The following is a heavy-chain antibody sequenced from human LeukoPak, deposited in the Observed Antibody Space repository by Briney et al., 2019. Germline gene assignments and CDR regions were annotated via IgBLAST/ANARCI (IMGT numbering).Heavy chain of an antibody. D-gene: IGHD2-15*01. V-gene: IGHV1-69*05. J-gene: IGHJ4*02. Sequence: SVKVSCKASGGTFSSYAIIWVRQAPGQGLEWMGRIIPIFGTANYAQKFQGRVTITTDESTSTAYMELSSLRSEDTAVYYCARVGYCSGGSCYPGYFDYWGQGTLVTVSS. CDR3: ARVGYCSGGSCYPGYFDY. CDR1: GGTFSSYA. CDR2: IIPIFGTA.